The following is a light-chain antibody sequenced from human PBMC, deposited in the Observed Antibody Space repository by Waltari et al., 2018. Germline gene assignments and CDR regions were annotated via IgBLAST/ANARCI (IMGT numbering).Light chain of an antibody. CDR3: QQLNSPPIT. Sequence: IQLTQSPSSLSASVGDRVTITCRASQGISSYLAWYQQKPGKAPKLLIYAASTLQSGVPSRFSGSGSGTDSTLTISSLQPEDFATYYCQQLNSPPITFGQGTRLEIK. CDR2: AAS. J-gene: IGKJ5*01. V-gene: IGKV1-9*01. CDR1: QGISSY.